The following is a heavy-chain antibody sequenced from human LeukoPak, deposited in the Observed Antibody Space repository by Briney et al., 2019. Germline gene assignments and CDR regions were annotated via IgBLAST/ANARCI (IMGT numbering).Heavy chain of an antibody. J-gene: IGHJ5*02. CDR2: IYDSGST. Sequence: PSETLSLTCSVSGGSITGYYWSWIRLPPGKGLEWIGYIYDSGSTNYNPSLKSRVTISVDTSKNQFSLKLSSVTAADTAVYYCARGVFFFVYYDILTGYPRTNWFDPWGQGTLVTVSS. CDR3: ARGVFFFVYYDILTGYPRTNWFDP. D-gene: IGHD3-9*01. V-gene: IGHV4-59*12. CDR1: GGSITGYY.